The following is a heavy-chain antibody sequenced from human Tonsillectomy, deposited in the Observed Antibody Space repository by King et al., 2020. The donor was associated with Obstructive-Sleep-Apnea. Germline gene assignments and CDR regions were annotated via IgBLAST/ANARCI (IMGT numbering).Heavy chain of an antibody. Sequence: VQLVQSGSELKKPGASVEISCKASGYTFTAYAMNWVRQAPGQGLQWVGWINTNTGIPTYAQGFTGRFVFSLATSVSTAYLQISSLKTDDTAVYYCARGPRLLDSWGQGTLVTVSS. CDR1: GYTFTAYA. CDR3: ARGPRLLDS. J-gene: IGHJ4*02. D-gene: IGHD2-21*02. V-gene: IGHV7-4-1*02. CDR2: INTNTGIP.